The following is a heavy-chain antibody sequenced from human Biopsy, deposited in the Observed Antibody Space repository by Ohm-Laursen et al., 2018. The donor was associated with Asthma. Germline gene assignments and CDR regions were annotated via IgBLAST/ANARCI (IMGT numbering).Heavy chain of an antibody. J-gene: IGHJ5*02. CDR1: GGYLTGHY. Sequence: TLSLTCTVYGGYLTGHYWNWIRQPPGKGLEWIGEIDQSGYTNYNPSLKRRVTISADTSKNQFHLNLSSVTAADTAVYFCARAAITGIRGWFDPWGQGTQVTVSS. CDR2: IDQSGYT. CDR3: ARAAITGIRGWFDP. D-gene: IGHD1-20*01. V-gene: IGHV4-34*01.